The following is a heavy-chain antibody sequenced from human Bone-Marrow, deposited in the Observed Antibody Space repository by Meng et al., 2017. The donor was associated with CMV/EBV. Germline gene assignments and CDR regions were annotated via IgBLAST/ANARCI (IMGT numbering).Heavy chain of an antibody. CDR3: ARDIRGYCSSTSCYWFDP. Sequence: SETLSLTCAVYGGSFSGYYWSWIRQPPGKGLEWIGEINHSGSTNYNPSLKSRVTISVDTSKNQFSLKLSSVTAADTAVYYCARDIRGYCSSTSCYWFDPWGQGTLVTVSS. J-gene: IGHJ5*02. D-gene: IGHD2-2*01. CDR1: GGSFSGYY. CDR2: INHSGST. V-gene: IGHV4-34*01.